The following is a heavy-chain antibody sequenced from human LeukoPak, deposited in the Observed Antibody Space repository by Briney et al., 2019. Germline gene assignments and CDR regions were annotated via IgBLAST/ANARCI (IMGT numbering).Heavy chain of an antibody. V-gene: IGHV3-64*01. CDR3: ARDYY. Sequence: GSLRLSCAASGFTFSTYAMYWVRQAPGKGLEYVSAISSNGDSTYYANSVKGRFTISRDNSKNTLYLQMGSLRAEGMAVYYCARDYYWGQGTLVIVSS. CDR2: ISSNGDST. J-gene: IGHJ4*02. CDR1: GFTFSTYA.